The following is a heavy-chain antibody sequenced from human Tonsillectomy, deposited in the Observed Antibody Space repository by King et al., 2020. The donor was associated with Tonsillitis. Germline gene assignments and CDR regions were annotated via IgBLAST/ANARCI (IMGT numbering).Heavy chain of an antibody. J-gene: IGHJ2*01. V-gene: IGHV4-59*01. CDR2: IYYSGST. CDR1: GGSISSYY. CDR3: AREYSSGWDRYWYFDL. Sequence: QLRESGPGLVKPSETLSLTCTVSGGSISSYYWSWIRQPPGKGLEWIGYIYYSGSTNYNPSLESRVTISVDTSKNQFSLKLSSVTAADTAVYYCAREYSSGWDRYWYFDLWGRGTLVTVSS. D-gene: IGHD6-19*01.